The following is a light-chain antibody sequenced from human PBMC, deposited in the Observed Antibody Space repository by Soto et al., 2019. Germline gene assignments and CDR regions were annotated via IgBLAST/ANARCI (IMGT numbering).Light chain of an antibody. CDR3: QQVNSFPST. Sequence: DIQMTQSPSSLSSSVGDRVTISCRASQSISTYLNWYQQKAGLAPKLLIYAASSLQTGVPSRFSGGGSGTDFTLTLSSLQPEDFATYYCQQVNSFPSTFGQGTRLEIK. V-gene: IGKV1-39*01. CDR1: QSISTY. CDR2: AAS. J-gene: IGKJ5*01.